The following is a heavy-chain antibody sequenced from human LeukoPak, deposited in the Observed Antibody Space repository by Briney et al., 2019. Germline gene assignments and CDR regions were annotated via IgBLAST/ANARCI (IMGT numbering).Heavy chain of an antibody. CDR2: INGDGSIT. Sequence: QPGGSLRLSCAASGFIFSKYWMHWVRQAPGKGLVWVSRINGDGSITTHADSVKGRFTISRDNAKNTVYLQMNSLRAEDTAVYYCARAWGSYDSFDIWGPGTMVTVSS. J-gene: IGHJ3*02. CDR3: ARAWGSYDSFDI. CDR1: GFIFSKYW. D-gene: IGHD3-16*01. V-gene: IGHV3-74*01.